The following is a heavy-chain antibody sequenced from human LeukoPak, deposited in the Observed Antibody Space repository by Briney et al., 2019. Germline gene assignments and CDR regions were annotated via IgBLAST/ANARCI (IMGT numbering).Heavy chain of an antibody. D-gene: IGHD3-22*01. CDR3: VRDLPVRYDSSGYYYNAVFDY. Sequence: ASVKVSRKASGYTFTSYGISWVRQAPGQGLEWMGWISAYNGNTNYAQKLQGRVTMTTDTSTSTAYMELRSLRSDDTAVYYCVRDLPVRYDSSGYYYNAVFDYWGQGTLVTVSS. CDR2: ISAYNGNT. CDR1: GYTFTSYG. J-gene: IGHJ4*02. V-gene: IGHV1-18*01.